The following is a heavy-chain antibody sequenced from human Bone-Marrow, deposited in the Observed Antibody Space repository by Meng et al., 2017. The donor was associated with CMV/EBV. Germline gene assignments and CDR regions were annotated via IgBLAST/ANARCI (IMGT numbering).Heavy chain of an antibody. J-gene: IGHJ3*02. CDR1: GFTVSSTY. V-gene: IGHV3-66*03. D-gene: IGHD1-1*01. Sequence: GGSLRLSCAASGFTVSSTYMNWVRQAPGKGLEWVSVIYSSSSTHYADSVKGRFTVPRDNSKNTLYLQMNSLRAEDTAVYYCARDLLGGTKGAVDIWGQGTLVTVSS. CDR3: ARDLLGGTKGAVDI. CDR2: IYSSSST.